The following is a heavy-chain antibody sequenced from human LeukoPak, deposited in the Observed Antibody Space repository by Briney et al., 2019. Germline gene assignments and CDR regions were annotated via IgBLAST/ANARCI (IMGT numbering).Heavy chain of an antibody. Sequence: PGGSLRLSCAASGFTFSSYEMNWVRQAPGKGLEWVSSISSSSSYIYYADSVKGRFIISRDNAKNSLYLQMNSLRAEDTAVYYCARADWDTAMIDYWGQGTLVTVSS. V-gene: IGHV3-21*01. CDR3: ARADWDTAMIDY. D-gene: IGHD5-18*01. CDR1: GFTFSSYE. CDR2: ISSSSSYI. J-gene: IGHJ4*02.